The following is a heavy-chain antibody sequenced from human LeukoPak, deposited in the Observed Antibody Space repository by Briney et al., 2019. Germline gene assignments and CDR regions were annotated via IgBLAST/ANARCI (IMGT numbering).Heavy chain of an antibody. CDR2: IRYDGSNK. J-gene: IGHJ5*02. D-gene: IGHD2-15*01. Sequence: GGSLRLSCAASGFTFSSYGMHWVRQASGKGLEWVAFIRYDGSNKYYADSVKGRFTISRDNSKNTLYLQMNSLRAEDTAVYYCAKVSQGYCSGGSCYRWFDPWGQGTLVTVSS. V-gene: IGHV3-30*02. CDR1: GFTFSSYG. CDR3: AKVSQGYCSGGSCYRWFDP.